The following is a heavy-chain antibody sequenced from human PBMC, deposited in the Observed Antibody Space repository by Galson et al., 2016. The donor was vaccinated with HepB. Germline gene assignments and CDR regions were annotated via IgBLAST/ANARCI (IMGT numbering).Heavy chain of an antibody. V-gene: IGHV3-64D*06. Sequence: SLRLSCAASGFTFNHYALHWVRQAPGKGLEYVSTVSADGFATYYADPVKGRFTISRDNSKNTQYPQMSSLRPEDTALYYCVKDRGCPNCRYDYWGQGALVTVSS. CDR2: VSADGFAT. CDR3: VKDRGCPNCRYDY. CDR1: GFTFNHYA. D-gene: IGHD1-1*01. J-gene: IGHJ4*02.